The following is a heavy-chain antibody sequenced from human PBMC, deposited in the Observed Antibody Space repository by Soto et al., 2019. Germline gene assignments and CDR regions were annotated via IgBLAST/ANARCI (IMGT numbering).Heavy chain of an antibody. CDR3: ASVVVGATRRTGSEH. CDR1: HGSITSGGYF. Sequence: SETLSRTCTVSHGSITSGGYFWAWIRQPPGKGLELIGSVHSSVVTYYSPSLKSRASISIYKSRNQFSLKLSSVNAGDTAVYFCASVVVGATRRTGSEHWGQGTVVTLSS. J-gene: IGHJ4*02. V-gene: IGHV4-39*01. CDR2: VHSSVVT. D-gene: IGHD2-15*01.